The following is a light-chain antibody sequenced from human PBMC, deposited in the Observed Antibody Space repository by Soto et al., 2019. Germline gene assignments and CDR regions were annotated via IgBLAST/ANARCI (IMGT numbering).Light chain of an antibody. CDR3: SSYTCSSHVV. CDR1: SSDVGGYNY. V-gene: IGLV2-14*01. Sequence: QSALTQPASVSGSPGQSITISCTGTSSDVGGYNYVSWYQQHPGKAPKLMIYDVSNRPSGVSNRFSGSKSGNTASLTISGLQAEDEADYYCSSYTCSSHVVFGGVTKVTVL. CDR2: DVS. J-gene: IGLJ2*01.